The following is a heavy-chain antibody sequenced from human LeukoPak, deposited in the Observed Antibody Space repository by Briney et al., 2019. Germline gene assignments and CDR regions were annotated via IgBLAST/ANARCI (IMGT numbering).Heavy chain of an antibody. CDR2: VNHSGTT. J-gene: IGHJ4*02. Sequence: SETLSLTCAVYGGSFSGYYWSWIRQPPGRGLEWIGEVNHSGTTNYNPSLRSRVTISVDTSQIQFSLKLTSVTAADTAVYYCARDKDGTIDYWGQGTLVTVSS. CDR1: GGSFSGYY. D-gene: IGHD2-2*01. V-gene: IGHV4-34*01. CDR3: ARDKDGTIDY.